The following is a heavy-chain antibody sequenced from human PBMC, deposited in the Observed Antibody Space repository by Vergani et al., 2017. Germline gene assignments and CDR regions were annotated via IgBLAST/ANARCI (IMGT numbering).Heavy chain of an antibody. CDR2: IYPGDSDT. J-gene: IGHJ3*02. Sequence: EVQLVQSGAEVKKPGESLKISCKGSGYSFTSYWIGWVRQMPGKGLEWMGIIYPGDSDTRYSPSFQGQVTISADKSISTAYLQCSSLKASYTAMYYCARVFSYYDFWSGHYDPVDAFDIWGQGTMVTVSS. CDR1: GYSFTSYW. V-gene: IGHV5-51*01. CDR3: ARVFSYYDFWSGHYDPVDAFDI. D-gene: IGHD3-3*01.